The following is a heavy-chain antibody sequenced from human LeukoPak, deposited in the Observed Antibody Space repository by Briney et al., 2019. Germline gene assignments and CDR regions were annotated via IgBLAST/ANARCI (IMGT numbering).Heavy chain of an antibody. CDR3: AREWEDTAMAFNY. J-gene: IGHJ4*02. V-gene: IGHV1-2*02. D-gene: IGHD5-18*01. Sequence: VSVKVSCKASGYTFTGYYMHWVRQAPGQGLEWMGWINPNSGGTNYAQKFQGRVTMTRDTSISTAYMELSRLRSDDTAVYYCAREWEDTAMAFNYWGQGTLVTVSS. CDR2: INPNSGGT. CDR1: GYTFTGYY.